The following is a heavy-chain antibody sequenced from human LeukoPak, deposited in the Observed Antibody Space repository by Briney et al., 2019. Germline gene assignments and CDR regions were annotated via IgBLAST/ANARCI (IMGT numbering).Heavy chain of an antibody. CDR2: ISGSDVST. CDR1: GFTFRHYA. Sequence: GGSLRLSCVASGFTFRHYAMSWVRQAPGKGLEWVSSISGSDVSTYYAESVKGRFTISRDNSKNTLYLQMNSLRAEDTAVYYCAKDYGGNSVGPLGYWGQGTLVTVSS. D-gene: IGHD4-23*01. V-gene: IGHV3-23*01. J-gene: IGHJ4*02. CDR3: AKDYGGNSVGPLGY.